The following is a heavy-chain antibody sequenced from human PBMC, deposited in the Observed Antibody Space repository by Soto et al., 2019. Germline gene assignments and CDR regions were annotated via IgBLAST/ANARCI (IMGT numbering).Heavy chain of an antibody. CDR1: GFTFSSYA. CDR3: ARGVRYYSSEKPATSDY. Sequence: PGGSLRLSCAASGFTFSSYAMSWVRQAPGKGLEWVSAISGSGGSTYYADSVKGRFTISRDNSKNTLYLQMNSLRAEDTALYYCARGVRYYSSEKPATSDYWCPGPLVTLSS. D-gene: IGHD3-10*01. J-gene: IGHJ4*02. CDR2: ISGSGGST. V-gene: IGHV3-23*01.